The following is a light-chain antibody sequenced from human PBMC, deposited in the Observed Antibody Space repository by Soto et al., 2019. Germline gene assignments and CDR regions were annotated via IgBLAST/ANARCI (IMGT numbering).Light chain of an antibody. CDR2: GAS. J-gene: IGKJ1*01. Sequence: EIVMTQSPATLSVSPGERATLSCRASQSVSSNLAWYQQKPGQAPRLLIYGASTRATGIPARFSGSGSGTEFTLTVSSQQSENFAVYYCQQYNNWWTFGKGTKVEIK. CDR1: QSVSSN. V-gene: IGKV3-15*01. CDR3: QQYNNWWT.